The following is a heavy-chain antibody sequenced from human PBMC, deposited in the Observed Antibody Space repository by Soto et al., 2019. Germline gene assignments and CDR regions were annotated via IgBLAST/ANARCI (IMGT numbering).Heavy chain of an antibody. J-gene: IGHJ4*02. CDR1: GGSISNSNW. V-gene: IGHV4-4*02. CDR3: AHRPIVGAAI. D-gene: IGHD1-26*01. Sequence: QVQPQESGPGLVKPSGTLSLTCGVFGGSISNSNWWTWVRQPPGKGLEWIGEIYHTGSTNYNSSLMSRGTISLDKPNNQFSLKLSSVTAADTAVYYCAHRPIVGAAIWGQGTLVTVSS. CDR2: IYHTGST.